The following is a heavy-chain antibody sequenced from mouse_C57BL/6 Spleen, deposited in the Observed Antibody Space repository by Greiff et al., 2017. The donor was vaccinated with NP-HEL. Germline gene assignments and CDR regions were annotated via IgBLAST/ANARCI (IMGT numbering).Heavy chain of an antibody. V-gene: IGHV14-4*01. CDR1: GFNIKDDY. J-gene: IGHJ3*01. D-gene: IGHD2-5*01. CDR3: TTTYYSNYVGWFAY. Sequence: EVQLQQSGAELVRPGASVKLSCTASGFNIKDDYMHWVKQRPEQGLEWIGWIDPENGDTEYASKFQGKATITADTSSNTAYLQLSSLTSEDTAVYYCTTTYYSNYVGWFAYWGQGTLVTVSA. CDR2: IDPENGDT.